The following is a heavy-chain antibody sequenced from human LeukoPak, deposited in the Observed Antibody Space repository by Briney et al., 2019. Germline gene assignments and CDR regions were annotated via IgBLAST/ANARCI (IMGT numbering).Heavy chain of an antibody. J-gene: IGHJ4*02. CDR2: INSDGSDS. D-gene: IGHD6-6*01. Sequence: GGSLRLSCAASGFTFRSYWMHWVRQAPGKGLVWVSRINSDGSDSTYADSVKGRFTISRDNAKNTLYLQMSSLRAEDTAVYYCVRGDSSSSFDYWGQGTLVTVSS. CDR1: GFTFRSYW. CDR3: VRGDSSSSFDY. V-gene: IGHV3-74*01.